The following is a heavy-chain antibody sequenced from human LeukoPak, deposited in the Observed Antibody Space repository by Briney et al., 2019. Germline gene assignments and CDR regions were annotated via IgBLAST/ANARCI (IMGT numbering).Heavy chain of an antibody. D-gene: IGHD7-27*01. CDR3: AKDGGLWVSAHWGDS. Sequence: GGSLRLSCAASGFTFSSYAMSWVRQAPGKGLEWVSTITTSDGNTYYADSVKGRFTVSRDNSKNTLYLQMNSLRAEDTAVYYCAKDGGLWVSAHWGDSWGRGTLVTVSS. CDR2: ITTSDGNT. V-gene: IGHV3-23*01. J-gene: IGHJ4*02. CDR1: GFTFSSYA.